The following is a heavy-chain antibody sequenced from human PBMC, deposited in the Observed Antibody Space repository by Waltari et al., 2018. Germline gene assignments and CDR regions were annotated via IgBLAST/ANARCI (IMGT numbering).Heavy chain of an antibody. Sequence: QLQLQESGPGLVKPSETLSLTCTVSGGPIRSSSYSWGWIRQPPGRGLEWIGSIYYSGSTYYNPSRKSRVTISVDTSKNQFSLKLSSVTAADTAVYYCARHELLRWYSSGWPYFDYWGQGTLVTVSS. J-gene: IGHJ4*02. CDR2: IYYSGST. D-gene: IGHD6-19*01. V-gene: IGHV4-39*01. CDR1: GGPIRSSSYS. CDR3: ARHELLRWYSSGWPYFDY.